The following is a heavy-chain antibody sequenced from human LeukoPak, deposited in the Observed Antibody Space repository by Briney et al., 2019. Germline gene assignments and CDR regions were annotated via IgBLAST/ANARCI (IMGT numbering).Heavy chain of an antibody. V-gene: IGHV1-69*13. CDR2: IIPIFGTA. CDR1: GYTFTSYV. Sequence: SVKVSCKASGYTFTSYVISWVRQAPGQGLEWMGGIIPIFGTANYAQKFQGRVTITADESTGTAYMELSSLRSEDTAVYYCARQDTSGYYLDYWGQGTLVTVSS. CDR3: ARQDTSGYYLDY. D-gene: IGHD3-22*01. J-gene: IGHJ4*02.